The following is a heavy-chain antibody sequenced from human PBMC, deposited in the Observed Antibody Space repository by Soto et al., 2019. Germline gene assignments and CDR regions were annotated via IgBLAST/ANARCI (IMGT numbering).Heavy chain of an antibody. Sequence: LRLSCAASGFTFSSYWMHWVRQAPGKGLVWVSRINSDGSSTSYADSVKGRFTISRDNAKNTLYLQMNSLRAEDTAVYYCAREKQSGYSYGYDYWGQGTLVTVSS. V-gene: IGHV3-74*01. CDR2: INSDGSST. J-gene: IGHJ4*02. D-gene: IGHD5-18*01. CDR1: GFTFSSYW. CDR3: AREKQSGYSYGYDY.